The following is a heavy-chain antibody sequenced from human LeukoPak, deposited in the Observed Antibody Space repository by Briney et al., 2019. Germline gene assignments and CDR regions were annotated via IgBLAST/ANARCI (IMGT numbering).Heavy chain of an antibody. V-gene: IGHV3-23*01. CDR1: GFTFSSYA. CDR2: ISGSGGST. J-gene: IGHJ4*02. Sequence: VGSLRLSCAASGFTFSSYAMSWVRQAPGKGLEWVSAISGSGGSTYYADSVKGRFTISRDNSKNTLYLQMNSLRAEDTAVYYCAKDFLRRVVVIHFDYWGQGTLVTVSS. CDR3: AKDFLRRVVVIHFDY. D-gene: IGHD3-22*01.